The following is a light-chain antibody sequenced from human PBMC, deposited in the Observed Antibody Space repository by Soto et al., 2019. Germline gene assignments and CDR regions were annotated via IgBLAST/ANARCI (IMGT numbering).Light chain of an antibody. CDR2: GAS. J-gene: IGKJ4*01. V-gene: IGKV3-20*01. Sequence: EIVLTQSPGTLSLSPGERATLSCRASQSVSSSCLAWYQQKPGQAPRLLIYGASSRATGIPDRFSGSGSGTGCTLTISRLEPEEFAVYYCQQCGSSPLTFGGGTKVEIK. CDR3: QQCGSSPLT. CDR1: QSVSSSC.